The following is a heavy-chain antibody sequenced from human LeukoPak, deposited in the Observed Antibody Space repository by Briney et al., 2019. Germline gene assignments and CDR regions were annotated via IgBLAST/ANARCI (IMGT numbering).Heavy chain of an antibody. D-gene: IGHD3-9*01. J-gene: IGHJ4*02. V-gene: IGHV4-4*02. Sequence: SETLSLTCAVSGGSIVSSNWWSWVRQPPGKGLEWIGEIYHSGSTNYNPSLKSRVTISVDTSKNQFSLKLSSVTAADTAVYYCARGPRYLYYDILTVLDYWGQGTLVTVSS. CDR1: GGSIVSSNW. CDR2: IYHSGST. CDR3: ARGPRYLYYDILTVLDY.